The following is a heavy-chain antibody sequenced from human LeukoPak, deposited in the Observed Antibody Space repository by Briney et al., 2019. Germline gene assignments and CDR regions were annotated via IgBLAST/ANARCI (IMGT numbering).Heavy chain of an antibody. V-gene: IGHV3-23*01. Sequence: GGSLRLPCAASGFTFSSYAMSWVRQAPGKGLEWVSAISGSGGSTYYADSVKGRFTISRDNSKNTLYLQMNSLRAEDTAVYYCAKVGGGYSYAYFDYWGQGTLVTVSS. J-gene: IGHJ4*02. CDR2: ISGSGGST. CDR1: GFTFSSYA. D-gene: IGHD5-18*01. CDR3: AKVGGGYSYAYFDY.